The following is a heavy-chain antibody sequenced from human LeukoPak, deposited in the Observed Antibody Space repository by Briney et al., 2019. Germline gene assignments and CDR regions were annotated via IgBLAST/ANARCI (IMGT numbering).Heavy chain of an antibody. CDR2: VSFDGRTE. V-gene: IGHV3-30*18. J-gene: IGHJ1*01. Sequence: PGGSLRLSCAASGFTFSIYGMQWGRQAPGKGLEWVAVVSFDGRTEFYADSVKGRFTISRDNSKNTLDLQMYSLIPDDTAVYYFSKEPTSYTSGWYFQDWGQGTLVTVSS. CDR1: GFTFSIYG. D-gene: IGHD6-25*01. CDR3: SKEPTSYTSGWYFQD.